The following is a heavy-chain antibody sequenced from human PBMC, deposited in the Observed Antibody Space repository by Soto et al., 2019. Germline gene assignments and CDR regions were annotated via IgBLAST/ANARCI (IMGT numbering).Heavy chain of an antibody. CDR3: ARASPGSLTDY. Sequence: EVQLVESGGGLVQPGGSLRLSCAASGFTFSSYWMSWVRQAPGKGLEWVANIKQDGSEKYYVDSVKGRVSISKDNAKTSLYLQMNSLRAEDTAVYYCARASPGSLTDYWGQGTMVTVSS. D-gene: IGHD1-26*01. CDR1: GFTFSSYW. CDR2: IKQDGSEK. V-gene: IGHV3-7*05. J-gene: IGHJ4*02.